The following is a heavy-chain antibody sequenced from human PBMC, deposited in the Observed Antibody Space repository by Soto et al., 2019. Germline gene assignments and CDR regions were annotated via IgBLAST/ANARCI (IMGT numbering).Heavy chain of an antibody. CDR3: ARVSVEEGGLGDYYEGMEV. Sequence: TKRVTNSVFCGTIIGRGCCCSCIRKPPGKGLEWIGYIYYSGSTNYNPSLKSRVTISVDTSKNQFSLKLSSVTAADTAVYYCARVSVEEGGLGDYYEGMEVWGKGTTVIVSS. V-gene: IGHV4-61*08. CDR2: IYYSGST. D-gene: IGHD2-15*01. CDR1: CGTIIGRGCC. J-gene: IGHJ6*04.